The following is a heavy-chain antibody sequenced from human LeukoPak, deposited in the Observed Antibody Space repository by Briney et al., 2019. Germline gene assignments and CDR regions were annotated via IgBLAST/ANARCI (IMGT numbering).Heavy chain of an antibody. V-gene: IGHV4-59*01. D-gene: IGHD3-3*01. Sequence: PSETLSLTCTVSGGSMYNYYWSWLRQPPGKGLEWIGNIYYSGSTYYNPSLKSRVTISIDTSKNQFSLKLNSVTAADTAVYYCARYDQMGSTRWFDPWGQGTLVTVSS. CDR2: IYYSGST. CDR1: GGSMYNYY. CDR3: ARYDQMGSTRWFDP. J-gene: IGHJ5*02.